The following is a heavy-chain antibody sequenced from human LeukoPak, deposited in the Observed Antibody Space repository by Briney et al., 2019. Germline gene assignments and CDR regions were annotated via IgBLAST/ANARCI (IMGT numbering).Heavy chain of an antibody. D-gene: IGHD1-7*01. CDR3: AKAHDDWNYVYFRH. CDR2: IRGSGDDT. Sequence: PGGSLRLSCAVSGFTFSSYALSWVRRAPGKGLERISAIRGSGDDTYYADSVKGRFTISRDNSKNTLYLQMYNLRGEDTAVYYCAKAHDDWNYVYFRHWGQGTPVTVSS. J-gene: IGHJ1*01. V-gene: IGHV3-23*01. CDR1: GFTFSSYA.